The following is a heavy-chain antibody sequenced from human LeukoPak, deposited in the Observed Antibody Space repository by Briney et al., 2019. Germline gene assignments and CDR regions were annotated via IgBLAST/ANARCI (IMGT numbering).Heavy chain of an antibody. CDR2: IRSKANNYAT. J-gene: IGHJ6*02. V-gene: IGHV3-73*01. CDR1: GFTFRSHW. D-gene: IGHD1-26*01. Sequence: GGSLRLSCAASGFTFRSHWMHWVRQASGKGLEWVGRIRSKANNYATAYATSVKGRFTLSRDDSKNTAYLQMNSLKTEDTAVYYCIRGAASGSYYGFDVWGQGATVTVSS. CDR3: IRGAASGSYYGFDV.